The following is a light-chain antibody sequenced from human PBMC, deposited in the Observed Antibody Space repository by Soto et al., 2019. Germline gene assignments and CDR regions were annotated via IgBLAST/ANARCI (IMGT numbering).Light chain of an antibody. CDR1: SSDVGGYNL. CDR3: CSYAGSPTHVL. J-gene: IGLJ2*01. V-gene: IGLV2-23*01. CDR2: KGT. Sequence: QSVLTQPASVSGSPGQSITISCTGTSSDVGGYNLVSWYQHHPDKAPKLIIYKGTKRPSGVSNRFSASKSGNTASLTISGLQAEDEADYYCCSYAGSPTHVLFGGGTKLTVL.